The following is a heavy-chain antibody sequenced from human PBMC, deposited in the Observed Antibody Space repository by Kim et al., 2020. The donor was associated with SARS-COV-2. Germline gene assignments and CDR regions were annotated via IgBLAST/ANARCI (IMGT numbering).Heavy chain of an antibody. CDR3: AKDIASAATDYYYGLDV. CDR2: IWYDERNK. Sequence: GGSLRLSCEASGFIFSSYAMNWVRQAPGKGLEWVAIIWYDERNKYYADSVKGRFTISRDNSKNTVYLQMNSLRAEDTALYYCAKDIASAATDYYYGLDVWGQGTTVTVSS. V-gene: IGHV3-33*06. D-gene: IGHD6-13*01. CDR1: GFIFSSYA. J-gene: IGHJ6*02.